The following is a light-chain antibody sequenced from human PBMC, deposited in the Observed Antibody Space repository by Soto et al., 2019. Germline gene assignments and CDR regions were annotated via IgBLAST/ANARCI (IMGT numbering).Light chain of an antibody. Sequence: EIVLTQSPATLSLSPGERATLSCRASQSIRNYFAWYQKKPGQAPRLLIYDASNRATGIPARFSGSGSGTDFTLTISSLEPEDFAVYYCQQRSKWPLTFGGGTKVDIK. CDR1: QSIRNY. CDR3: QQRSKWPLT. J-gene: IGKJ4*01. CDR2: DAS. V-gene: IGKV3-11*01.